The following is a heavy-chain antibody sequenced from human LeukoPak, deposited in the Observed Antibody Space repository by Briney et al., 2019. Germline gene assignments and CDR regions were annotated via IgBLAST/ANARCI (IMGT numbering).Heavy chain of an antibody. Sequence: GGSLRLSCAASGFTFSDYEMNWVRQAPGKGLEWVSYISGSGDSIYYADSVKGRVTISRDNARNSLYLQMNSLRAEDTAVYYCARDDSGYPHYCYYGMDVWGQGTTVTVSS. V-gene: IGHV3-48*03. CDR1: GFTFSDYE. D-gene: IGHD5-12*01. J-gene: IGHJ6*02. CDR3: ARDDSGYPHYCYYGMDV. CDR2: ISGSGDSI.